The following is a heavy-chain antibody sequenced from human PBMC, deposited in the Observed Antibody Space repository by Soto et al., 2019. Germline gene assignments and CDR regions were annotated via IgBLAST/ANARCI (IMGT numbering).Heavy chain of an antibody. V-gene: IGHV4-59*08. J-gene: IGHJ6*03. CDR3: ARLRTTETYYYYYYMDV. CDR2: IYYSGST. Sequence: SGTLSLTCTVCGGSISSYYWSWIRQPPGKGLEWIGYIYYSGSTNYNPSLKSRVTISVDTSKNQFSLKLSSVTAADTAVYYCARLRTTETYYYYYYMDVWGKGTTVTVSS. D-gene: IGHD4-4*01. CDR1: GGSISSYY.